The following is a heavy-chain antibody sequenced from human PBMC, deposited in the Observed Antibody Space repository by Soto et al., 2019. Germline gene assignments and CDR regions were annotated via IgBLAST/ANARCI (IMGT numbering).Heavy chain of an antibody. CDR2: ISSSSSYI. CDR3: ARELIAVAGTGMDV. D-gene: IGHD6-19*01. J-gene: IGHJ6*02. Sequence: EVQLVESGGGLVKPGGSLRLSCAASGFTFSSYSMNWVRQAPGKGLEWVSSISSSSSYIYYADSVKGRFTISRDNAKNSLYLQMNSLRAEDTAVYYCARELIAVAGTGMDVWGQGTTVTVSS. V-gene: IGHV3-21*01. CDR1: GFTFSSYS.